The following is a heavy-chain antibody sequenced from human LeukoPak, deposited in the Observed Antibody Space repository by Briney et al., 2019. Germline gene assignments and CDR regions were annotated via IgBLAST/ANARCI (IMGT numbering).Heavy chain of an antibody. V-gene: IGHV3-33*01. CDR1: GFTFSSYG. CDR3: ARGLGVDTATDLYYYYGMDV. Sequence: GGSLRLSCAASGFTFSSYGMRWVRQAPGKGLEWVAVIWYDGSNKYYADSVKGRFTISRDNSKNTLYLQMNSLRAEDTAVYYCARGLGVDTATDLYYYYGMDVWGQGTTVTVSS. J-gene: IGHJ6*02. CDR2: IWYDGSNK. D-gene: IGHD5-18*01.